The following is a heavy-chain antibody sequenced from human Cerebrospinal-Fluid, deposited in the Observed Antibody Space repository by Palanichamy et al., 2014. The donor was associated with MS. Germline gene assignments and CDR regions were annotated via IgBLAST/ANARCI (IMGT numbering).Heavy chain of an antibody. CDR3: ASKGQRGYSGYVREEAFDI. Sequence: QVHLQHGAAGLLKPSETLSLTCAVYGGAFSGFYWNWIRQSPGKGLEWIGEINHSGNTEYNPSLKSRVTISVDKSKNQFSLNLSSVSAADTAVYYCASKGQRGYSGYVREEAFDIWGRGTVVTVSS. D-gene: IGHD5-12*01. V-gene: IGHV4-34*02. J-gene: IGHJ3*02. CDR2: INHSGNT. CDR1: GGAFSGFY.